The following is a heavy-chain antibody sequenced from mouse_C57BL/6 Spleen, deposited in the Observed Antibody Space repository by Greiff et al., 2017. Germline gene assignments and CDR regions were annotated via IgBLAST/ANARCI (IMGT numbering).Heavy chain of an antibody. CDR1: GYTFTGYW. V-gene: IGHV1-9*01. D-gene: IGHD3-2*02. CDR3: ASGEDSSGYDY. J-gene: IGHJ2*01. CDR2: ILPGSGST. Sequence: QVQLQQSGAELMKPGASVKLSCKATGYTFTGYWVEWVKQRPGHGLEWIGEILPGSGSTNYNGKFKGKATFTADTSSNTAYMQLSSLTTEDSAIXYCASGEDSSGYDYWRIGTTLTVSS.